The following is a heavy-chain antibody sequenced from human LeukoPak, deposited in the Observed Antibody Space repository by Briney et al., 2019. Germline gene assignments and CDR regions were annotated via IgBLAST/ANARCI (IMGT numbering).Heavy chain of an antibody. J-gene: IGHJ3*02. D-gene: IGHD3-3*01. CDR3: ARRLGVITRDAYDI. CDR2: INHSGIT. Sequence: SETLSLTCTVSSYSISSGYYWGWIRQPPGKGLEWIASINHSGITYYNPSLKSRVIILVDTTKNQFSLKVGSLTAADTAVYYCARRLGVITRDAYDIWGQGTMVIVSS. CDR1: SYSISSGYY. V-gene: IGHV4-38-2*02.